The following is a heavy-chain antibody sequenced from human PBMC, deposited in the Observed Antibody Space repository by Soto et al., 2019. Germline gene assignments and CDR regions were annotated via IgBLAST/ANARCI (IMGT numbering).Heavy chain of an antibody. CDR3: ARHGHWAPLDD. CDR2: TYYRRNT. V-gene: IGHV4-39*01. CDR1: GGSIYSSDFY. J-gene: IGHJ4*02. Sequence: QLQLQESGPGLVKPSETLSLTCSVSGGSIYSSDFYWVWIRQPPGEGLEWIGCTYYRRNTYYNSSRRSRFTFSVDTSKNQFSLSLSSVTAADTAVYYCARHGHWAPLDDWGQGTLVTVSS. D-gene: IGHD3-16*01.